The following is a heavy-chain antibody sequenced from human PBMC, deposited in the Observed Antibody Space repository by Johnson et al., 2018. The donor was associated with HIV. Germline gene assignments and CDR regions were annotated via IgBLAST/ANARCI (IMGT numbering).Heavy chain of an antibody. V-gene: IGHV3-11*01. J-gene: IGHJ3*02. Sequence: VQLVESGGGLVKPGGSLRLSCAASGFTFSDYYMSWIRQAPGKGLEWVSYISSSGSTMYYADSVKGRFTISRDNAKNSLYLQVNSLRADDTALYYCAKVFKVRVAGAFDIWGQGTMVTVSS. CDR1: GFTFSDYY. CDR2: ISSSGSTM. CDR3: AKVFKVRVAGAFDI. D-gene: IGHD6-19*01.